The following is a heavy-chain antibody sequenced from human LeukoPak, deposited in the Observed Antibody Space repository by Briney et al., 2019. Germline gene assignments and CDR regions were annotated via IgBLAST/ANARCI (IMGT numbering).Heavy chain of an antibody. CDR2: IRGQAYSGTT. Sequence: PGGSLRLSCTASGFTFGYHAINWVRQAPGRGLEWVGFIRGQAYSGTTEYATSVKDRFTISRDDSKSIAYLQMNSLKTEDTAVYYCTRDIVSISQPYYFDYWGQGTLVTVSS. CDR1: GFTFGYHA. D-gene: IGHD2-2*01. J-gene: IGHJ4*02. CDR3: TRDIVSISQPYYFDY. V-gene: IGHV3-49*04.